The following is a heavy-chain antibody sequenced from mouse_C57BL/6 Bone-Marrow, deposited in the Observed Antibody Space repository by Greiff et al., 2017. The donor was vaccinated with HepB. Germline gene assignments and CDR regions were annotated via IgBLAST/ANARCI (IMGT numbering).Heavy chain of an antibody. CDR2: IYPRSGNT. CDR3: VRLVWLLDPFYWYFDV. Sequence: QVQLQQSGAELARPGASVKLSCKASGYTFTSYGISWVKQRTGQGLEWIGEIYPRSGNTYYNEKFKGKATLTADKSSSKAYMELRSLTSEDSAVYFCVRLVWLLDPFYWYFDVWGTGATVTVSS. D-gene: IGHD2-3*01. CDR1: GYTFTSYG. V-gene: IGHV1-81*01. J-gene: IGHJ1*03.